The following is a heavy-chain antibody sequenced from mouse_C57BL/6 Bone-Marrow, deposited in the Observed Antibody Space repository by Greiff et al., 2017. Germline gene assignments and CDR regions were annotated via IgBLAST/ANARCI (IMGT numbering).Heavy chain of an antibody. CDR2: ISSGGDYI. CDR3: TRDLFYAMDD. CDR1: GFTFSSYA. V-gene: IGHV5-9-1*02. Sequence: EVKLVESGEGLVKPGGSLKLSCAASGFTFSSYAMSWVRQTPEKRLAWVAYISSGGDYIYYADTVQGRFTISRDNARNTLYLQMSSLKSEDTAMYYCTRDLFYAMDDWGQGTSVTVSS. J-gene: IGHJ4*01. D-gene: IGHD6-2*01.